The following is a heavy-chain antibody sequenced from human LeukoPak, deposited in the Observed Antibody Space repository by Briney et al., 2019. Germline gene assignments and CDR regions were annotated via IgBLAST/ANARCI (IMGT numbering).Heavy chain of an antibody. CDR1: GFTFSSYA. CDR2: ISGSGGST. V-gene: IGHV3-23*01. Sequence: GSLRLSCAASGFTFSSYAMSWVRQAPGKGLEWVSAISGSGGSTYYADSVKGRFTISRDNSKNMLYLQMNSLRAEDTAVYYCAKDRGTTMVRGVIPLWGQGTLVTVSS. CDR3: AKDRGTTMVRGVIPL. D-gene: IGHD3-10*01. J-gene: IGHJ4*02.